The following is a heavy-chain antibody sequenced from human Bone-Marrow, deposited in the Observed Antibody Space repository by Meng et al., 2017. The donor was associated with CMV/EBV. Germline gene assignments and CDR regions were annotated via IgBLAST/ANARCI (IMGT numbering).Heavy chain of an antibody. CDR1: GGSFSGYY. V-gene: IGHV4-34*01. D-gene: IGHD3-9*01. Sequence: SQTLSLTCAVYGGSFSGYYWNWIRQPPGKGLEWIGEINHSGSTNYNPSLKSRVIISVDTSKNQFSLKLSSVTAADTAVYYCARGDWYYFDYWGQGTLVTVSS. CDR3: ARGDWYYFDY. J-gene: IGHJ4*02. CDR2: INHSGST.